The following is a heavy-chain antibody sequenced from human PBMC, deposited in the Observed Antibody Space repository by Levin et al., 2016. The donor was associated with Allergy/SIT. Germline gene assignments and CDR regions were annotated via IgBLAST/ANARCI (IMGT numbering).Heavy chain of an antibody. CDR2: INWNGGSA. CDR3: TRGERRFDP. J-gene: IGHJ5*02. Sequence: GGSLRLSCAASGFTFDGYGMTWVRQAPGKGLEWVSTINWNGGSAAYADSVKGRFTVSRDNAKNSLYLQMNSLRAEDTAFYHCTRGERRFDPWGQGALVTVSS. CDR1: GFTFDGYG. V-gene: IGHV3-20*01.